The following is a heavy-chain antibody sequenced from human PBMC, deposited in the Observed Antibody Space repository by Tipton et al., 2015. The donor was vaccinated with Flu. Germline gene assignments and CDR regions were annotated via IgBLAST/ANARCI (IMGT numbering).Heavy chain of an antibody. V-gene: IGHV3-66*02. D-gene: IGHD5-18*01. J-gene: IGHJ4*02. Sequence: SLRLSCAASGFTFSEYGMNWIRQTPGKGLEWVSVIYTGGRTHYAESVRGRFTFSRDASKNTLYLQMNSLRPEDTAVYYCARSGYSYGYVDCWGQGTPVTVSS. CDR1: GFTFSEYG. CDR2: IYTGGRT. CDR3: ARSGYSYGYVDC.